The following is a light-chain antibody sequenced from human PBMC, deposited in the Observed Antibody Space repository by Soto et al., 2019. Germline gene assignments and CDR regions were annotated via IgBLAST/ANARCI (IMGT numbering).Light chain of an antibody. CDR3: QQYNNWPPDRT. J-gene: IGKJ1*01. CDR1: QSVSSN. V-gene: IGKV3-15*01. Sequence: EIVMTQSPATLSVSPGERATLSCRASQSVSSNLAWYQQKPGQAPRLLIYGASTRATGIPARFSGGGSGTEFTLTISSLQSEDFAIYFCQQYNNWPPDRTFGQGTKVEIK. CDR2: GAS.